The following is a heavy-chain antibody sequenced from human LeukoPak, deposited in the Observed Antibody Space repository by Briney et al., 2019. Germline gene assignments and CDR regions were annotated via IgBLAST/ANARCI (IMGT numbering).Heavy chain of an antibody. CDR1: GGSISSYY. CDR2: IHTSGST. Sequence: PSETLSLTCTVSGGSISSYYWSWIRQPAGKGLEWIGRIHTSGSTNYNPSLRSRVTMSVDTSKNQFSLKLSSVTAADTAVYYCARRVWFGELNAFDIWGQGTMVTVSS. CDR3: ARRVWFGELNAFDI. J-gene: IGHJ3*02. V-gene: IGHV4-4*07. D-gene: IGHD3-10*01.